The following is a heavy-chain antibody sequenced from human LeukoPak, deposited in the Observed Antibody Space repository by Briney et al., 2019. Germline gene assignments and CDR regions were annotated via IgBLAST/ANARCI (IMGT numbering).Heavy chain of an antibody. CDR1: GGSFSGYY. V-gene: IGHV4-34*01. J-gene: IGHJ6*03. Sequence: PSETLSLTCAVYGGSFSGYYWSWIRQPPGKGLEWIGEINHSGSTNYNPSLKSRATISVDTSKNQFSLKLSSVTAADTAVYYCARGRSGWFFGYYYYYMDVWGKGTTVTVSS. D-gene: IGHD6-19*01. CDR2: INHSGST. CDR3: ARGRSGWFFGYYYYYMDV.